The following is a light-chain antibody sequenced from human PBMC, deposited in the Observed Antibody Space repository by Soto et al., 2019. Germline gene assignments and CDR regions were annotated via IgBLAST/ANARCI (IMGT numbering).Light chain of an antibody. CDR1: QSVSSIY. CDR3: QQSYSTSAIT. Sequence: EVGVTQSPGKQPLSPGERVTLSCRAIQSVSSIYLAWYQQKPGQAPRLLIYDASARATGIPARFSGSGSGTDFTLTISSLQPEDFATYYWQQSYSTSAITFGQGTRLEIK. CDR2: DAS. V-gene: IGKV3D-20*02. J-gene: IGKJ5*01.